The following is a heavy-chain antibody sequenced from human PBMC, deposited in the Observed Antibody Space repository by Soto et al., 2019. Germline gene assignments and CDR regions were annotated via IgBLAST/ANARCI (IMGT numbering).Heavy chain of an antibody. D-gene: IGHD2-2*02. V-gene: IGHV3-53*01. CDR3: ARDRRIVVVPAAIRGGLWYYYGMDV. CDR2: IYSGGST. CDR1: GFTVSSNY. Sequence: PGGSLRLSCAASGFTVSSNYMSWVRQAPGKGLEWVSVIYSGGSTYYADSVKGRFTISRDNSKNTLYLQMNSLRAEDTAVYYCARDRRIVVVPAAIRGGLWYYYGMDVWGQGTTVTVSS. J-gene: IGHJ6*02.